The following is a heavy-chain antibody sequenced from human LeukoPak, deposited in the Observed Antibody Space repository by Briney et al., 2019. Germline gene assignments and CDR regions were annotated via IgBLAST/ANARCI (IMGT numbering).Heavy chain of an antibody. J-gene: IGHJ4*02. CDR1: GYTFTSYG. CDR2: ISAYNGNT. CDR3: ASRRDGDFSFDY. D-gene: IGHD2-21*02. Sequence: ASVKVSCKASGYTFTSYGISWVRQAPGQGLEWMGWISAYNGNTNYAQKLQGRVTMTTDTSTSTAYVELRSLRSDGTAVYYCASRRDGDFSFDYWGQGTLVTVSS. V-gene: IGHV1-18*01.